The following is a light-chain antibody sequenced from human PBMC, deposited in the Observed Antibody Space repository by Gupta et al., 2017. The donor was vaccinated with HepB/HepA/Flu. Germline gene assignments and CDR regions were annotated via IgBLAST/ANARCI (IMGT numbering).Light chain of an antibody. V-gene: IGKV3-11*01. Sequence: EIVLTQSPATLALSPGERATLSCRASESIRSYLAWYQQKPGQAPRLLISDASNRATGIPARFSGSGSGTDFTLTVSSLEPEDFAVYYCQLRTNWPQHVTCGGGTRVEIK. CDR2: DAS. J-gene: IGKJ4*01. CDR1: ESIRSY. CDR3: QLRTNWPQHVT.